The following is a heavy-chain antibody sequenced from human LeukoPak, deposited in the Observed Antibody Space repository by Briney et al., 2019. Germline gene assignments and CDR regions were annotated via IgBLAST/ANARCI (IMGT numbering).Heavy chain of an antibody. Sequence: ASVKVPCKAAGYTFTNYAMHWVRQAPGQRLEWLGWINAGNGNTKYSQKFQGRVTITRDTSASTVYMELSSLRSEDTAVYYCARDPYLYISGLYLGGMDVWGQGTTVTVSS. V-gene: IGHV1-3*01. CDR2: INAGNGNT. CDR3: ARDPYLYISGLYLGGMDV. J-gene: IGHJ6*02. D-gene: IGHD6-19*01. CDR1: GYTFTNYA.